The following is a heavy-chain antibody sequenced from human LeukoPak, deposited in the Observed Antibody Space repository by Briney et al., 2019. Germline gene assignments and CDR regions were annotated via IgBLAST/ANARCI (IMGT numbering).Heavy chain of an antibody. CDR3: AREGVEWLLGLSNNWFDP. Sequence: SVKVSCKASGYTFTGYYMHWVRQAPGQGLEWMGGIIPIFGTANYAQKFQGRVTITADKSTSTAYMELSSLRSEDTAVYYCAREGVEWLLGLSNNWFDPWGQGTLVTVSS. J-gene: IGHJ5*02. V-gene: IGHV1-69*06. CDR2: IIPIFGTA. D-gene: IGHD3-3*01. CDR1: GYTFTGYY.